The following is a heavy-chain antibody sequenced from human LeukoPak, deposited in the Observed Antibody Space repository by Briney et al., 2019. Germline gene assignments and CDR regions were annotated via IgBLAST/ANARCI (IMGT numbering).Heavy chain of an antibody. CDR2: INPSGGST. V-gene: IGHV1-46*01. Sequence: GASVKVSCKASGGTFSSYAISWVRQAPGQGLEWMGIINPSGGSTSYAQKFQGRVTMTRDTSTSTVYMELSSLRSEDTAVYYCASCIAARNPGELDYWGQGTLVTVSS. CDR3: ASCIAARNPGELDY. J-gene: IGHJ4*02. D-gene: IGHD6-6*01. CDR1: GGTFSSYA.